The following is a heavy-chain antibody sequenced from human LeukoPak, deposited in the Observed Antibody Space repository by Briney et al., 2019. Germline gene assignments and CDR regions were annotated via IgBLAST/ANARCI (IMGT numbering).Heavy chain of an antibody. D-gene: IGHD6-13*01. CDR3: GTIAAAGTDYYYYGMDV. CDR2: INPSGGST. CDR1: GYTFTSYY. V-gene: IGHV1-46*01. J-gene: IGHJ6*02. Sequence: ASVKVSCKASGYTFTSYYMHWVRQAPGQGLEGMGIINPSGGSTSYAQKFQGRVTMTRDTSTSTVYMELSSLRSEDTAVYYCGTIAAAGTDYYYYGMDVWGQGTTVTVSS.